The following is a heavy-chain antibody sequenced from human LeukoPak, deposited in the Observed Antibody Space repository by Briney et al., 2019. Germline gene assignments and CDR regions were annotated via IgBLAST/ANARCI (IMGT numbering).Heavy chain of an antibody. CDR2: IYHSGST. D-gene: IGHD1-26*01. CDR1: GGSFSGYY. J-gene: IGHJ4*02. CDR3: AKDIGARSPNS. Sequence: SETLSLTCAVYGGSFSGYYWSWIRQPPGKGLEWIGEIYHSGSTNYNPSLKSRVTISVDRSKNQFSLRLSSVTAADTAIYYCAKDIGARSPNSWGQGTLVTVSS. V-gene: IGHV4-34*01.